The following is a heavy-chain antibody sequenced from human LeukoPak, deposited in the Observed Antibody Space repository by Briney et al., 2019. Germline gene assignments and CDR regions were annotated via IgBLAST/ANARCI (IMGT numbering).Heavy chain of an antibody. CDR1: GYTFTGYC. Sequence: ASVRVSCKASGYTFTGYCMHWGGQAPGQGLEGMGWINPNSGGTKYAQKSRGRLPLTRDTCISTAYMELSRLRSDDTAVYSCARGSGYVWYDAFDIWGQGTMVTVSS. CDR3: ARGSGYVWYDAFDI. CDR2: INPNSGGT. D-gene: IGHD5-12*01. J-gene: IGHJ3*02. V-gene: IGHV1-2*02.